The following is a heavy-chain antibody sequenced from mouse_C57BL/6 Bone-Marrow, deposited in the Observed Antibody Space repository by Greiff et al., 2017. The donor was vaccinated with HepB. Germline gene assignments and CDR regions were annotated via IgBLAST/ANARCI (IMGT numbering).Heavy chain of an antibody. CDR2: INPSSGYT. D-gene: IGHD1-1*01. J-gene: IGHJ4*01. CDR3: ASTTERDYYAMDY. V-gene: IGHV1-7*01. CDR1: GYTFTSYW. Sequence: QVQLQQSGAELMKPGASVKLSCKASGYTFTSYWMHWVKQRPGQGLEWIGYINPSSGYTKYNQKFKDKATLTADKSSSTAYMQLSSLTYEDSAVYYCASTTERDYYAMDYWGQGTSVTVSS.